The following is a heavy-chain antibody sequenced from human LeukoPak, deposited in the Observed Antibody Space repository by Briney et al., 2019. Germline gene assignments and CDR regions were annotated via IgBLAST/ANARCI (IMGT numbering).Heavy chain of an antibody. CDR3: AKDLGMAAAGYYFDY. D-gene: IGHD6-13*01. V-gene: IGHV3-23*01. J-gene: IGHJ4*02. Sequence: PGGSLRLSCAASGFTFSSYAMSWVRQAPGKGLEWVSAISGSGGSTCYADSVKGRFTISRDNSKNTLYLQMNSLRAEDTAVYYCAKDLGMAAAGYYFDYWGQGTLVTVSS. CDR1: GFTFSSYA. CDR2: ISGSGGST.